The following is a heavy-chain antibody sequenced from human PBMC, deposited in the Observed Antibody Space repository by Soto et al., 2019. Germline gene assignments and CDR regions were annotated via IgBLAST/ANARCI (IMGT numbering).Heavy chain of an antibody. D-gene: IGHD6-19*01. J-gene: IGHJ6*03. CDR3: TTAGSGWFVYYYYMDI. Sequence: EVQLVESGGGLVKPGGSLRLSCAASGFTFSNAWMSWVRQAPGKGLEWVGRIKSKTDGGTTDYAAPVKGRCTISRDDSKNTLYLQMNSLKTEDTAEYYCTTAGSGWFVYYYYMDIWGKGTTVTVSS. CDR2: IKSKTDGGTT. CDR1: GFTFSNAW. V-gene: IGHV3-15*01.